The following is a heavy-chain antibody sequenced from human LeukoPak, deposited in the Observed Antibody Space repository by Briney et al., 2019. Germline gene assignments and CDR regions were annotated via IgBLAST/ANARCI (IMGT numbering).Heavy chain of an antibody. CDR2: ISYDGSNK. V-gene: IGHV3-30*18. CDR3: AKGSPFDY. Sequence: QPGGSLRLSCAASGFTFSSYGMHWVRQAPGKGLEWVAVISYDGSNKYYADSVKGRFTISRDNSKNTPYLQMNSLRAEDTAVYYCAKGSPFDYWGQGTLVTVSS. D-gene: IGHD1-26*01. J-gene: IGHJ4*02. CDR1: GFTFSSYG.